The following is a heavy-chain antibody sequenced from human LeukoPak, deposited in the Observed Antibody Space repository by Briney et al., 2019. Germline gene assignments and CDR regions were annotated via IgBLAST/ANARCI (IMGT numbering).Heavy chain of an antibody. CDR3: ARFALGSIYHFDY. J-gene: IGHJ4*02. Sequence: GASVKVSCKASGGTFSSYAISWVRQAPGQGLEWMGWINPNSGGTNYAQKLQGRVTMTRDTSISTAYMELSGLKSDDTAVYYCARFALGSIYHFDYWGQGTLVTVSS. V-gene: IGHV1-2*02. CDR1: GGTFSSYA. CDR2: INPNSGGT. D-gene: IGHD2-15*01.